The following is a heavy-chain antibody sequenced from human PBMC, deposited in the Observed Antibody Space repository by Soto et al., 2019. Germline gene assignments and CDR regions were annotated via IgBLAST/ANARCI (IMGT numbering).Heavy chain of an antibody. CDR3: VRAEPTRYFQH. V-gene: IGHV3-66*01. CDR1: GFTVSSNY. CDR2: IYSGGST. Sequence: SGGSLRLSCAASGFTVSSNYMSWVRQAPGKGLEWVSVIYSGGSTYYADSVKGRFTISRDNSKNTLYLQMNSLRAEDTAVYYCVRAEPTRYFQHWGQGTLVTVSS. J-gene: IGHJ1*01. D-gene: IGHD1-1*01.